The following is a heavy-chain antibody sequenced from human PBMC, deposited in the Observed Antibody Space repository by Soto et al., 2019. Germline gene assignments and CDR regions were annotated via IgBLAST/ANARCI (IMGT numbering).Heavy chain of an antibody. V-gene: IGHV4-61*01. J-gene: IGHJ4*02. D-gene: IGHD6-19*01. Sequence: QVQLQESDPGLVKPSETLSLTCTVSGASVSSGTSYWSWIRQPPGKGLEWIGYFHYSGSGSTNYNPSLKSRVTISVDTSKNQFSLRLTSVTAADTAVYYCASEVSGWTMFDYWGQGTLVAVSA. CDR1: GASVSSGTSY. CDR3: ASEVSGWTMFDY. CDR2: FHYSGSGST.